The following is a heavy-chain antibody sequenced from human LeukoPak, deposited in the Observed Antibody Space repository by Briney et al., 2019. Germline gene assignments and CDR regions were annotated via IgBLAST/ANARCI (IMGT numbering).Heavy chain of an antibody. D-gene: IGHD3-22*01. J-gene: IGHJ4*02. Sequence: GGSLRLSCAASGFTFSNAWMSWVRQAPGKGLEWDGRIKSKTDGGTTDYAAPVKGRFTISRDNSKNTLYLQMNSLKTEDTAVYYCTYYYDSSGYFGYWGQGTLVTVSS. CDR1: GFTFSNAW. CDR3: TYYYDSSGYFGY. CDR2: IKSKTDGGTT. V-gene: IGHV3-15*01.